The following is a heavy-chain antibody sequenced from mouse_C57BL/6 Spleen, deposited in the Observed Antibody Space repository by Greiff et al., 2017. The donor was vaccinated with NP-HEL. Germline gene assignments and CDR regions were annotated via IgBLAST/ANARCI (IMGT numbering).Heavy chain of an antibody. D-gene: IGHD3-1*01. Sequence: VQLQQSGPELVKPGASVKISCKASGYAFSSSWMNWVKQRPGKGLEWIGRIYPGDGDTNYNGKFKGKATLTADKSSSTAYMQLSSLTSEDSAVYFCASRVGDYWGQGTTLTVSS. CDR2: IYPGDGDT. CDR1: GYAFSSSW. CDR3: ASRVGDY. V-gene: IGHV1-82*01. J-gene: IGHJ2*01.